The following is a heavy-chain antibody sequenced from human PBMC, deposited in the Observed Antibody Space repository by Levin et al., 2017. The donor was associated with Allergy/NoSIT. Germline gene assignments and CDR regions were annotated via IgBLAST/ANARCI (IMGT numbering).Heavy chain of an antibody. V-gene: IGHV3-11*01. CDR2: ISSSGSTI. J-gene: IGHJ5*02. Sequence: RPGGSLRLSCAASGFTFSDYYMSWIRQAPGKGLEWVSYISSSGSTIYYADSVKGRFTISRDNAKNSLYLQMNSLRAEDTAVYYCARGGGGIVVVVAAPKRNLAPWGQGTLVTVSS. CDR1: GFTFSDYY. CDR3: ARGGGGIVVVVAAPKRNLAP. D-gene: IGHD2-15*01.